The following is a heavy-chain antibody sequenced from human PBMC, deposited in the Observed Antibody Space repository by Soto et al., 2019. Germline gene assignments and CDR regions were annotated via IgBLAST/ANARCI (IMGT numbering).Heavy chain of an antibody. Sequence: GGSLRLSCAASGFTFSSYAMSWVRQAPGKGLEWVSAISGCGGSTYYADSVKGRFTIARDNSKNTLYLQMNSLRAEDTAVYYCAKVPCSGGSCYSGDFQHWGQGTLVTVSS. V-gene: IGHV3-23*01. J-gene: IGHJ1*01. D-gene: IGHD2-15*01. CDR2: ISGCGGST. CDR1: GFTFSSYA. CDR3: AKVPCSGGSCYSGDFQH.